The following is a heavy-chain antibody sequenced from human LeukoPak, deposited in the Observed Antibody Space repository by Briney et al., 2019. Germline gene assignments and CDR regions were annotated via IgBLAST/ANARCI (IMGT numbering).Heavy chain of an antibody. CDR1: GFTFSNAW. D-gene: IGHD2-21*02. CDR3: TTDWGVVVTAPNYDLTGGDY. J-gene: IGHJ4*02. V-gene: IGHV3-15*01. CDR2: VKSKTEGGTT. Sequence: PGGSPRLSCAASGFTFSNAWMSWVRQAPGMGLEWVGRVKSKTEGGTTDYAAPVKGRFTISRDDSKNTLYLQMNILKTEDTAVYYCTTDWGVVVTAPNYDLTGGDYWGQGTLVTVSS.